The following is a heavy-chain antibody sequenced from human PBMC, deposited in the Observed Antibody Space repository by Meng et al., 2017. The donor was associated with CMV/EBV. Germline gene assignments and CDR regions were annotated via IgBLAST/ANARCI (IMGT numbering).Heavy chain of an antibody. V-gene: IGHV3-74*01. D-gene: IGHD2/OR15-2a*01. CDR2: VNRGGTTT. CDR3: AGSPPNLVGDMYFFYAMDV. J-gene: IGHJ6*02. CDR1: GIPFRTHW. Sequence: GESLKISCAASGIPFRTHWMHWVRQAPGKGLVWVSAVNRGGTTTTYADSVKGRFTISRDNAKNTLYLQMNDLRAEDTAVYYCAGSPPNLVGDMYFFYAMDVWGRGTTVTVSS.